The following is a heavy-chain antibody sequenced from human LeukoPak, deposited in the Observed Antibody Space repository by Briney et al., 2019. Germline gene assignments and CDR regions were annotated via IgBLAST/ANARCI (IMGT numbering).Heavy chain of an antibody. CDR2: ISGSGGST. D-gene: IGHD2-2*01. CDR3: AKGDSTSCCRGEVS. J-gene: IGHJ5*02. CDR1: GFIFDDYA. Sequence: SGGSLRLSCAASGFIFDDYAMHWVRQAPGKGLEWVSVISGSGGSTYYADSVKGRFTISRDNSMNTLYLQMNSLRAEDTAVYYCAKGDSTSCCRGEVSWGQGTLVTVSS. V-gene: IGHV3-23*01.